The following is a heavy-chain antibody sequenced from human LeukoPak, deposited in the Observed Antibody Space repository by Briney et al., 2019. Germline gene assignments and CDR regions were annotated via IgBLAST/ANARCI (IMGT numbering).Heavy chain of an antibody. Sequence: SETLSLTCTVSGGSISRYYWSWIRQPPGKGLEWIGYIYYSGSTNYNPSLRSRVTISVDTSKNQFSLKLSSVTAADTAVYYCARVPAPYYMDVWGKGTTVTISS. J-gene: IGHJ6*03. CDR3: ARVPAPYYMDV. CDR1: GGSISRYY. V-gene: IGHV4-59*01. CDR2: IYYSGST.